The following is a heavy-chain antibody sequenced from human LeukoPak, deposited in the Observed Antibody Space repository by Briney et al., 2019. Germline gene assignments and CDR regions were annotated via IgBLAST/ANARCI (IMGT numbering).Heavy chain of an antibody. CDR3: ARHGSPYGGNAHFDY. J-gene: IGHJ4*02. CDR1: GGSISSYY. CDR2: IYTSGST. D-gene: IGHD4-23*01. Sequence: SETLCLTCTVSGGSISSYYWSWIRQPAGKGLEWIGRIYTSGSTNYNPSLKSRVTMSVDTSKNQFSLKLSSVTAADTAVYYCARHGSPYGGNAHFDYWGQGTLVTVSS. V-gene: IGHV4-4*07.